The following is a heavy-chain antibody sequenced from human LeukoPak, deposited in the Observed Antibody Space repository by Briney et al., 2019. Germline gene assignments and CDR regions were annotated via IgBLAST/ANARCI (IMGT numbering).Heavy chain of an antibody. V-gene: IGHV3-23*01. CDR3: AKDFPLYGSGSSAFDY. CDR1: GFTFSSYA. D-gene: IGHD3-10*01. Sequence: GGSLRLSCAASGFTFSSYAMSWVRQAPGKGLEWVSAISGSGGSTYYADSVKGRFTISRDNSKNTLYLQMNSLRAEDTAVYYCAKDFPLYGSGSSAFDYWGQGTLVTVSS. J-gene: IGHJ4*02. CDR2: ISGSGGST.